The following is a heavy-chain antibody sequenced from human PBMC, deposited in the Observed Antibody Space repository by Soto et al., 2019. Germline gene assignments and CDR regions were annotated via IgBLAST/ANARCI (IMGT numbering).Heavy chain of an antibody. V-gene: IGHV4-31*03. CDR1: GGSISSGGYY. D-gene: IGHD1-7*01. CDR3: AREETAFGTTFDY. J-gene: IGHJ4*02. Sequence: QVQLQESGPGLVKPSQTLSLTCTVSGGSISSGGYYWNWIRQHPGKGLEWIGNIYYSGSTDYNPSLKSRVSISIDTSKNQFSLRVTSVTAADTAIYYCAREETAFGTTFDYWGQGTLVTVSS. CDR2: IYYSGST.